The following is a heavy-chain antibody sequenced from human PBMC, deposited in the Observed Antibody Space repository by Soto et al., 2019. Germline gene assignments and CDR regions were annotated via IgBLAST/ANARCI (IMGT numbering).Heavy chain of an antibody. CDR2: ISGSGGST. CDR1: GFTFSSYA. V-gene: IGHV3-23*01. Sequence: GGSLRLSCAASGFTFSSYAMSWVRQAPGKGLEWVSAISGSGGSTYYADSVKGRFTISRDNSKNTLYLQMNSLRAEDTAVYYCASSPFWSGYNFYFDYWGQGTLVTVSS. D-gene: IGHD3-3*01. J-gene: IGHJ4*02. CDR3: ASSPFWSGYNFYFDY.